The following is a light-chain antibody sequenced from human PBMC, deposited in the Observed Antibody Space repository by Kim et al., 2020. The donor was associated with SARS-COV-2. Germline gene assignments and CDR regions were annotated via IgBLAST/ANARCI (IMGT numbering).Light chain of an antibody. V-gene: IGKV3-11*01. CDR3: QQRSNWPRHAAWT. CDR2: DAS. CDR1: QSVSSY. Sequence: EIVLTQSPATLSLSPGERATLSCRASQSVSSYLAWYQQKPGQAPRLLIYDASNRATGIPARFSGSGSGTDFTLTISSLEPEDFAVYYCQQRSNWPRHAAWTFGQGTKVDIK. J-gene: IGKJ1*01.